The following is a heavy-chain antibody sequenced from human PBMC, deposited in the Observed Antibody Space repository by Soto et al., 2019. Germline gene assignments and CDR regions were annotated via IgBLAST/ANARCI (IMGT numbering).Heavy chain of an antibody. V-gene: IGHV5-10-1*01. Sequence: ESLKISCKGSGYSFTSYWISWVRQMPGKGLEWMGRIDPSDSYTNYSPSFQGHVTISADKSISTAYLQWSSLKASDTAMYYCARPGYHDPGAFDIWGQGTMVTVS. D-gene: IGHD2-15*01. CDR1: GYSFTSYW. J-gene: IGHJ3*02. CDR3: ARPGYHDPGAFDI. CDR2: IDPSDSYT.